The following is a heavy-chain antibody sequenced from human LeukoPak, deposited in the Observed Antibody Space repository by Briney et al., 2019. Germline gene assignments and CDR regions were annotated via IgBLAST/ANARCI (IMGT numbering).Heavy chain of an antibody. V-gene: IGHV3-15*01. D-gene: IGHD3-10*01. J-gene: IGHJ6*03. CDR1: GFTFSNAW. CDR3: TTVEWFGENNYMDV. Sequence: PGGSLRLSCAASGFTFSNAWMSWVRQAPGKGLEWAGRIKSKTDGGTTDYAAPVKGRFTISRDDSKNTLYLQMNSLKTEDTAVYYCTTVEWFGENNYMDVWGKGTTVTVSS. CDR2: IKSKTDGGTT.